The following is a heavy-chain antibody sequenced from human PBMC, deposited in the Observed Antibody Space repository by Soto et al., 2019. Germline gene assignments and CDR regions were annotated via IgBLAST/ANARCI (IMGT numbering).Heavy chain of an antibody. Sequence: PSETLSLTCAVSSGSIDNVYWWCWVRQSPGKGLENLGYTYYSDSTNYNPSFKSRVTISVDKSKNQFSLKLSSVTAADTAVYYCARVSYWDAFDIWGQGTMVTVSS. CDR3: ARVSYWDAFDI. V-gene: IGHV4-61*05. CDR1: SGSIDNVYW. D-gene: IGHD1-26*01. J-gene: IGHJ3*02. CDR2: TYYSDST.